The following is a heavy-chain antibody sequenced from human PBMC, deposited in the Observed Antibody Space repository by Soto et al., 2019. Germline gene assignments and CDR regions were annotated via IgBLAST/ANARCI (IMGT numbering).Heavy chain of an antibody. CDR2: ISASSSSA. D-gene: IGHD6-13*01. CDR3: ARDRGDTSRWFAVFDL. V-gene: IGHV3-23*01. CDR1: GFTFSGYG. Sequence: EVQLLESGGGLVQPGGSLRLSCAASGFTFSGYGMSWVRLAPGKGLEWVSLISASSSSAYYADFVKGRFTISRDNSKNPLYLQVNSLRGEDTAVYYCARDRGDTSRWFAVFDLWGHGTLVTVSS. J-gene: IGHJ2*01.